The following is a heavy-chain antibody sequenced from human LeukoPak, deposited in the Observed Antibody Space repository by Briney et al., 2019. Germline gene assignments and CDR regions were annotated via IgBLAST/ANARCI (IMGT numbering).Heavy chain of an antibody. Sequence: HPGGSLRLSCEASGFTFNSYAMSWVRQAPGKGLEWVSGISGGGGSTYYADSVKGRFTISRDNSKNTLYLRMNSLGGEDTAVYYCAKGDSATGTYSSGPHWFDPWGQGTLVTVSS. D-gene: IGHD1-26*01. CDR2: ISGGGGST. CDR1: GFTFNSYA. CDR3: AKGDSATGTYSSGPHWFDP. V-gene: IGHV3-23*01. J-gene: IGHJ5*02.